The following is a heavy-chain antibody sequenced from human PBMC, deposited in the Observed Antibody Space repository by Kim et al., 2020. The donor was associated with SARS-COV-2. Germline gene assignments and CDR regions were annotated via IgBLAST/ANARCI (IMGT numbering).Heavy chain of an antibody. CDR3: ARAPWLLPDY. V-gene: IGHV4-59*01. D-gene: IGHD2-15*01. Sequence: STNYTPSLQSRVTISVDTSKNQFSLKLSSVTAADTAVYYCARAPWLLPDYWGQGTLVTVSS. J-gene: IGHJ4*02. CDR2: ST.